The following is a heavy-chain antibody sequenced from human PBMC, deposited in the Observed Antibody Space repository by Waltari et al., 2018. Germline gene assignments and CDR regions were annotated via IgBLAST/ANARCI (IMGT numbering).Heavy chain of an antibody. J-gene: IGHJ4*02. D-gene: IGHD2-2*01. V-gene: IGHV4-38-2*02. CDR3: ARHKGVPTWDY. CDR2: IYHSGRT. CDR1: GYSISSGYY. Sequence: QVQLQESGPGLVKPSETLSLTCTVSGYSISSGYYWGWIRQPPGKGLEWIGSIYHSGRTYSNPSLKSRVTISVDTSKNQFSLKLSSVTAADTAVYYCARHKGVPTWDYWGQGTLVTVSS.